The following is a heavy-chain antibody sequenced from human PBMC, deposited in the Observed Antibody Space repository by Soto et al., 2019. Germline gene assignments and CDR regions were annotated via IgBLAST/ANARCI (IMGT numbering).Heavy chain of an antibody. J-gene: IGHJ4*02. Sequence: GGSLRLSCAASGFTFIDAWMSWVRQASGKGLEWVGRIRSKTDGGTSNYAAPVNGRFTISRDDSEGTLYLQMNSLKTEDTAVYYCARDRMPVSGAQFDYWGQGALVTVSS. CDR2: IRSKTDGGTS. V-gene: IGHV3-15*01. CDR1: GFTFIDAW. CDR3: ARDRMPVSGAQFDY. D-gene: IGHD6-19*01.